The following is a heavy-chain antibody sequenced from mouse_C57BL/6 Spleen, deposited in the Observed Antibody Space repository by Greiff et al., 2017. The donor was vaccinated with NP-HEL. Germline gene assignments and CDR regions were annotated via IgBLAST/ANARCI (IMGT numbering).Heavy chain of an antibody. CDR3: AIYYHYEGVWFAY. D-gene: IGHD2-4*01. CDR1: GYSITSGYY. V-gene: IGHV3-6*01. J-gene: IGHJ3*01. Sequence: EVKLVESGPGLVKPSQSLSLTCSVTGYSITSGYYWNWLRQFPGKQLEWMGYISYDGSNNYNPSLKNRISITRDTSKNQFFLKLNSVTTEDTATYYCAIYYHYEGVWFAYWGQGTLVTVSA. CDR2: ISYDGSN.